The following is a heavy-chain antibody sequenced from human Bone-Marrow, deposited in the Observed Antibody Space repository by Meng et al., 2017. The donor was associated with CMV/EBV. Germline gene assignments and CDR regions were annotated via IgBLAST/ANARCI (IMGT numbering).Heavy chain of an antibody. V-gene: IGHV3-73*01. J-gene: IGHJ4*02. D-gene: IGHD3-22*01. Sequence: GESLKISCAASGFTFSGSAMHWVRQASGKGLEWVGRIRSKANSYATAYAASVKGRFTISRDDSKNTAYLQMNSLKTEDTAVYYCTRRYYDSSGYYDWGQGTLVTGSS. CDR1: GFTFSGSA. CDR2: IRSKANSYAT. CDR3: TRRYYDSSGYYD.